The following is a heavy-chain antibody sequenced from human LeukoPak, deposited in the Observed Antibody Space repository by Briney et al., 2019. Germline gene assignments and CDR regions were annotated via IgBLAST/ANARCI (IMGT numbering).Heavy chain of an antibody. V-gene: IGHV3-30*18. Sequence: GGSLTLSCAVSGVTFSSYGMHWVRQAPGKGLEWVAVISYDGSNKYYADSVKRRFTISRDNSQYTLYLQMTSPRAEDTAVYSCANELLGGSRSVDYWGQGTLVTVSS. CDR3: ANELLGGSRSVDY. D-gene: IGHD2-15*01. J-gene: IGHJ4*02. CDR1: GVTFSSYG. CDR2: ISYDGSNK.